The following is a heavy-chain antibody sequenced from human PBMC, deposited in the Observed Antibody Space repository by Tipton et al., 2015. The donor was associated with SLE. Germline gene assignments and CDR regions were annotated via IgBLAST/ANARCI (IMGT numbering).Heavy chain of an antibody. J-gene: IGHJ4*02. CDR1: GFTFSSYV. V-gene: IGHV3-23*04. CDR3: ARDPIVVVPAAPSGY. Sequence: VQLVQSGEGLVQRGGSLRLSCVASGFTFSSYVMHWVRQAPGKGLEWVSSISGSGLSAYYADSVKGRFTASRDTSTNTVSLHMNSLRAEDTAVYYCARDPIVVVPAAPSGYWGQGTLVTVSS. CDR2: ISGSGLSA. D-gene: IGHD2-2*01.